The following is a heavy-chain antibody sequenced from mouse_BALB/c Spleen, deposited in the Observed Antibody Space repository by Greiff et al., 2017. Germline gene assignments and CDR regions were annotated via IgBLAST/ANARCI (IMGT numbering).Heavy chain of an antibody. J-gene: IGHJ3*01. V-gene: IGHV1-14*01. CDR1: GYTFTSYV. D-gene: IGHD2-4*01. Sequence: VQLQQSGPELVKPGASVKMSCKASGYTFTSYVMHWVKQKPGQGLEWIGYINPYNDGTKYNEKFKGKATLTSDKSSSTAYMELSSLTSEDSAVYYCARYYDYDWFAYWGQGTLVTVSA. CDR3: ARYYDYDWFAY. CDR2: INPYNDGT.